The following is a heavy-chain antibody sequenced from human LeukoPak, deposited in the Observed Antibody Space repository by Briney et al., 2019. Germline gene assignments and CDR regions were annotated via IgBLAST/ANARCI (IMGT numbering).Heavy chain of an antibody. CDR3: ARDPGPATFDP. CDR1: GFTFSSYS. CDR2: ISSSSSTI. J-gene: IGHJ5*02. D-gene: IGHD2-2*01. V-gene: IGHV3-48*01. Sequence: PGGSLRLSCAASGFTFSSYSMNWVRHAPGTGLELVSYISSSSSTIYYADSVKGRFTISRDNAKNSLYLQMNSLRAEDTAVYSCARDPGPATFDPWGQGTLVTVSS.